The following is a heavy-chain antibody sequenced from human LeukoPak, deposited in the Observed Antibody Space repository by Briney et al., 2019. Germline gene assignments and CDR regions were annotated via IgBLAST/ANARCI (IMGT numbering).Heavy chain of an antibody. Sequence: PGGSLRLSCAASGFTFSSYGMSWVRQAPGKGLEWVSAISGSGGSTYYADSVKGRFTISRDNSKNTLYLQMNSLRAEDTAVYYCARDGPGLGIVGGNWGQGTLVTVSS. CDR1: GFTFSSYG. CDR3: ARDGPGLGIVGGN. CDR2: ISGSGGST. V-gene: IGHV3-23*01. J-gene: IGHJ4*02. D-gene: IGHD1-26*01.